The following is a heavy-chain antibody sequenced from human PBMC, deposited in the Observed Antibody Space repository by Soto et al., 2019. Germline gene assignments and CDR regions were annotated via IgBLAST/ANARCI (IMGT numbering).Heavy chain of an antibody. CDR3: ARDGTLAVAGNY. J-gene: IGHJ4*02. CDR2: IKQVGSVK. V-gene: IGHV3-7*04. Sequence: GGSLRLSCAASGFTFSTYWMSWVRQVPGKGLEWVANIKQVGSVKYYVDSVKGRFTISRDNAKNSLFLQMNSLRAEDTAVYYCARDGTLAVAGNYWGQGTLVTVSS. CDR1: GFTFSTYW. D-gene: IGHD6-19*01.